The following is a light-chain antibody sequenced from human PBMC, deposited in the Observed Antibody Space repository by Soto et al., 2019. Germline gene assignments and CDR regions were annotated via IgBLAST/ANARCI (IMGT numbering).Light chain of an antibody. Sequence: SALTQPASVSGSPGQSITISCTGISSDVGDYNHVSWYKQHPGKAPKLMIYDVSNRPSGVSNRFSGSKSGNTASLTISGLQAEDEADYYCSSSTSSSIVRYVFGSGTKLTVL. V-gene: IGLV2-14*03. CDR2: DVS. CDR3: SSSTSSSIVRYV. CDR1: SSDVGDYNH. J-gene: IGLJ1*01.